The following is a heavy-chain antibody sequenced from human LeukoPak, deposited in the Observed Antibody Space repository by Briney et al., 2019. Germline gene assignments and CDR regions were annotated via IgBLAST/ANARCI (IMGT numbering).Heavy chain of an antibody. J-gene: IGHJ3*02. CDR3: ARGLNTWIQLWHDAFDI. V-gene: IGHV3-48*04. D-gene: IGHD5-18*01. CDR1: GFTFSSYS. CDR2: ISSSGSTI. Sequence: PGGSPRLSCAASGFTFSSYSMNWVRQAPGKGLEWVSYISSSGSTIYYADSVKGRFTISRDNAKNSLYLQMNSLRAEDTAVYYCARGLNTWIQLWHDAFDIWGQGTMVTVSS.